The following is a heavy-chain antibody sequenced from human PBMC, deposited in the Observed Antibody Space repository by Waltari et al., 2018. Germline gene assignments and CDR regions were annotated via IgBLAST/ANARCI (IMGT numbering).Heavy chain of an antibody. V-gene: IGHV1-69-2*01. Sequence: EVQLVQSGAEVKKPGATVQIACKVSGYTFTDYSILWVQQAPGKGLEWMGLVDPEDGETIYAEKFQGRVTITADTSTDTAYMELSSLRSEDTAVYYCATACSGGSWSAFDIWGQGTMVTVSS. CDR2: VDPEDGET. D-gene: IGHD2-15*01. CDR1: GYTFTDYS. CDR3: ATACSGGSWSAFDI. J-gene: IGHJ3*02.